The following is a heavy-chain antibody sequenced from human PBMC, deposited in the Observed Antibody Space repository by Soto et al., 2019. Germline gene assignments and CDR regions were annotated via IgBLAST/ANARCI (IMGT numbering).Heavy chain of an antibody. J-gene: IGHJ5*02. D-gene: IGHD3-10*01. Sequence: SVKLSCKACGGSFSSYAISWVRQAPGQGLEWMGGIIPIFGTANYAQKFQGRVTITADESTSTAYMELSSLRSEDTAVYCCAREDSPSGLDPWGQGTLVTVSS. V-gene: IGHV1-69*13. CDR3: AREDSPSGLDP. CDR1: GGSFSSYA. CDR2: IIPIFGTA.